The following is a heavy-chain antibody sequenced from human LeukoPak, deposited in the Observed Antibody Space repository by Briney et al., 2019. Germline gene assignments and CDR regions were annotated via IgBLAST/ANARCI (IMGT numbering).Heavy chain of an antibody. D-gene: IGHD3-16*01. V-gene: IGHV3-30*18. CDR2: ISFDGSNK. Sequence: GGSLRLSCAASGFTFSNYAMHWVRQAPGKGLEWVSIISFDGSNKYYADSVKGRFTISRDNSKNTLYLQMNSLRAEDTAVYYCAKCKGGTPTYYFDYWGQGTLVTVSS. CDR1: GFTFSNYA. CDR3: AKCKGGTPTYYFDY. J-gene: IGHJ4*02.